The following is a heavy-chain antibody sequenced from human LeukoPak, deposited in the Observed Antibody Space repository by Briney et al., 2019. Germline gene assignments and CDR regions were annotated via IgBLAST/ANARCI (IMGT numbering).Heavy chain of an antibody. D-gene: IGHD2-15*01. V-gene: IGHV3-30*18. CDR2: ISYDGSNK. J-gene: IGHJ6*02. CDR3: AKDKGIGNYYYYYGMDV. CDR1: GFTFSSYG. Sequence: PGRSLRLSCEASGFTFSSYGMHRVRQAPGKGLEWVAVISYDGSNKYYADSVKGRFTISRDNSKNTLYLQMNSLRAEDTAVYYCAKDKGIGNYYYYYGMDVWGQGTTVTVSS.